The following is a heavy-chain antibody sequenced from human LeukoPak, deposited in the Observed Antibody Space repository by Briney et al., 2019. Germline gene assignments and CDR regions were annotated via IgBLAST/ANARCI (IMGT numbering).Heavy chain of an antibody. CDR3: ARLSSSWRPFDY. CDR1: GYPFNDYY. CDR2: INPNGGGT. D-gene: IGHD6-13*01. V-gene: IGHV1-2*02. J-gene: IGHJ4*02. Sequence: ASLQFSRKASGYPFNDYYIYWMRHASGQGLEWMGWINPNGGGTDLAQKFQGRVTMTRDTSISTVYMELSRLRYDDTAVYYCARLSSSWRPFDYWGQGTLVTVSS.